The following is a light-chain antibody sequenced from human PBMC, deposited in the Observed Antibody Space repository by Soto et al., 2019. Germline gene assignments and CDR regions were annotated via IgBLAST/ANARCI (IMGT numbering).Light chain of an antibody. CDR1: QGISSY. V-gene: IGKV1-8*01. CDR2: AAS. J-gene: IGKJ1*01. CDR3: QQYYSDPRT. Sequence: AIRMTQSPSSFSASTGDRVTITCRASQGISSYLAWYQQKPGKAPKLLIYAASTLQSGVPSRFSGSGSGTDFTLTISCLQSEDFSTCCCQQYYSDPRTFGQGTKVAIK.